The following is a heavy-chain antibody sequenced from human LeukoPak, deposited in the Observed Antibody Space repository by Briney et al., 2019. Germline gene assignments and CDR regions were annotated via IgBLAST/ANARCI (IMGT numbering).Heavy chain of an antibody. CDR2: ISGYNGNT. CDR3: ARDGVAAAAFFDY. J-gene: IGHJ4*02. D-gene: IGHD6-13*01. V-gene: IGHV1-18*01. Sequence: ASVKVSCKSSGYIFINYGISWVLQAPGQGLEWMGWISGYNGNTKYAQNLQGRLTMTTDTSTSTAYMELRSLRSDDTAVYYCARDGVAAAAFFDYWGQGTLVTVSS. CDR1: GYIFINYG.